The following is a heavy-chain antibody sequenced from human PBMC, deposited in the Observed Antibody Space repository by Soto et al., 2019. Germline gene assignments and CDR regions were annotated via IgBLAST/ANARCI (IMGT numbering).Heavy chain of an antibody. CDR2: IGYDGSNK. Sequence: QVQLVESGGGVVQPGGSLRLSCTTSGFTFNTYGMHWVRQAPGKGLEWVAIIGYDGSNKYYADSVKGRFTISRDNSRNTLYQQMTSLRAEDTALYYCARADCTGAYCYSWPFNYGVDVWGQGTTVTVSS. CDR1: GFTFNTYG. J-gene: IGHJ6*02. CDR3: ARADCTGAYCYSWPFNYGVDV. D-gene: IGHD2-15*01. V-gene: IGHV3-33*08.